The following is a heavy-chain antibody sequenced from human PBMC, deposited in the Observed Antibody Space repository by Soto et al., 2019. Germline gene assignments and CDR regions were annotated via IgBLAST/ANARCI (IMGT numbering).Heavy chain of an antibody. J-gene: IGHJ3*02. D-gene: IGHD1-26*01. CDR3: ARLIVGATTNAFDI. CDR2: IYPGGVNI. V-gene: IGHV1-46*01. CDR1: GYSFTSHY. Sequence: ASVKVSCKAIGYSFTSHYMHWVRQAPGQGLEWMGTIYPGGVNIGYAQKFKGRVTMTKDTSTSTVYMELNSLTSEDTAVYYCARLIVGATTNAFDIWGQGTMVTVSS.